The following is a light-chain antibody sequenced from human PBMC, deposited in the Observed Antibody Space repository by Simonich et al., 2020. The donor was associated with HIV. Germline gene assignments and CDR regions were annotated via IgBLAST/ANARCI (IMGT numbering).Light chain of an antibody. J-gene: IGKJ3*01. Sequence: MTQSPASLSASVGARVTITCRASQGISSWLAWYQQKPGQAPRLLIYGASSRATGIPARFSGSGFGTEFTLTISSMQSEDFAVYYCQQYNNWPSPFTFGPGTKVDIE. CDR2: GAS. V-gene: IGKV3-15*01. CDR1: QGISSW. CDR3: QQYNNWPSPFT.